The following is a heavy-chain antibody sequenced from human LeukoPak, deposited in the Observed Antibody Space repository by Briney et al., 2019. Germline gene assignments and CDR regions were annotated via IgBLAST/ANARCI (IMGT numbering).Heavy chain of an antibody. Sequence: GGSLRLSCVASGFTFSSYAMSWVRQAPGKGLERVSAISGSGGSTYYADSVKGRFTISRDNSKNTLYLQMNSLRAEDTAVYYCAKNNGGYYRFDYWGQGTLVTVSS. CDR3: AKNNGGYYRFDY. CDR2: ISGSGGST. J-gene: IGHJ4*02. D-gene: IGHD3-22*01. CDR1: GFTFSSYA. V-gene: IGHV3-23*01.